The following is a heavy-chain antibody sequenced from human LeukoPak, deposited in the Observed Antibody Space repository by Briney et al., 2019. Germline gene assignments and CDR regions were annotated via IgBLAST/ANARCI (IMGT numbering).Heavy chain of an antibody. V-gene: IGHV3-23*01. CDR2: ISRGGSHK. CDR3: AKGVAVVRLFEGFYCDY. J-gene: IGHJ4*02. D-gene: IGHD2/OR15-2a*01. Sequence: GGSLRLSCTASAFAFNDYSMNWIRQAPGKGLEWVATISRGGSHKYYSDSVKGRFTISRDNSNNTRYLQMNTLGVEYTAVYYCAKGVAVVRLFEGFYCDYWGEGTLVTVSS. CDR1: AFAFNDYS.